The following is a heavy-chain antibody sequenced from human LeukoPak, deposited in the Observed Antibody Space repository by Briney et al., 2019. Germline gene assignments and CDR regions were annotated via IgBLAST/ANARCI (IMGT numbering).Heavy chain of an antibody. V-gene: IGHV3-30*02. D-gene: IGHD6-13*01. CDR3: ASRSGETGTWFDP. J-gene: IGHJ5*02. Sequence: GGSLRLSCAASGFTFSSYGMHWVRQAPGKGLEWVAFIRYDGSNKYYADSVKGRFTISRDNSKSTLYLQMNSLRAEDTAVYYCASRSGETGTWFDPWGQGTLVIVSS. CDR2: IRYDGSNK. CDR1: GFTFSSYG.